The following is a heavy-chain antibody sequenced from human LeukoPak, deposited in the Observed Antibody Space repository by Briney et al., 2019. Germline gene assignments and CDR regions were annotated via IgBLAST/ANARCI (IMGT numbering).Heavy chain of an antibody. V-gene: IGHV1-69*13. Sequence: GASVKVSCKASGGTFSSYAISWVRQAPGQGLEWMGGIIPIFGTANYAQKFQGRVTITADESTSTAYMELSSLRSEDTAVYYCARDGGVVVVPAAASDCYGMDVWGQGTTVTVSS. CDR1: GGTFSSYA. D-gene: IGHD2-2*01. CDR2: IIPIFGTA. CDR3: ARDGGVVVVPAAASDCYGMDV. J-gene: IGHJ6*02.